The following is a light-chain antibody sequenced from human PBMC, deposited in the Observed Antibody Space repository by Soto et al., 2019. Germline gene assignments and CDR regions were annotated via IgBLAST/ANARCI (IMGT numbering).Light chain of an antibody. CDR1: SSNIGAGFD. CDR3: QSYDSSLSGSV. J-gene: IGLJ2*01. CDR2: DDS. Sequence: QAVVTQPPSVSGAPGQRVTISCTGNSSNIGAGFDVHWYQQLPGTAPKLLIYDDSNRPSGVPDRFSGSKSGISASLAITGLQIEDEADYYCQSYDSSLSGSVFGGGTKLTVL. V-gene: IGLV1-40*01.